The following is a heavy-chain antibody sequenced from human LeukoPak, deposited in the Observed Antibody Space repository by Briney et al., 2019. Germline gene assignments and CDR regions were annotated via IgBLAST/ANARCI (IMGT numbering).Heavy chain of an antibody. D-gene: IGHD1-26*01. J-gene: IGHJ4*02. Sequence: GGSLRLSCAASGFTFSSYGMHWVPQAPGKGLEWVAFIRYDGSNKYYADSVKGRFTISRDNSKNTLYLQMNSLRAEDTAVYYCAKDLEATKGDLDGYWGQGTLVTVSS. V-gene: IGHV3-30*02. CDR1: GFTFSSYG. CDR2: IRYDGSNK. CDR3: AKDLEATKGDLDGY.